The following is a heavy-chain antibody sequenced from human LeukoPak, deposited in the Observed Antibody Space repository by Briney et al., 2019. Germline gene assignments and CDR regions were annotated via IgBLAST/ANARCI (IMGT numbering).Heavy chain of an antibody. CDR2: IYYSGST. J-gene: IGHJ6*03. Sequence: SETLSLTCTVSGGSISSYYWSWIRQPPGKGLEWIGYIYYSGSTNYNPSLESRVTISVDTSKNQFSLKLSSVTAADTAVYYCARGTARYCSSTSCPYYYYYYMDVWGKGTTVTVSS. CDR1: GGSISSYY. V-gene: IGHV4-59*01. D-gene: IGHD2-2*01. CDR3: ARGTARYCSSTSCPYYYYYYMDV.